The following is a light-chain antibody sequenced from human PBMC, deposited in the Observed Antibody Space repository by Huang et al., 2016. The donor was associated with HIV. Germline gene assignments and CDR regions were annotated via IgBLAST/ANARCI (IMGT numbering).Light chain of an antibody. J-gene: IGKJ1*01. CDR1: QSVYSSSTSKDY. V-gene: IGKV4-1*01. Sequence: DIIMTQSPDSLAVSLGERATLNCRSSQSVYSSSTSKDYMAWFQQKPGQPPRLLLFWAATREAGVPDRFSGSGSGTHFTLTIANVEAGDAAIYYCQQYYSSPQTFGQGTRVEVK. CDR3: QQYYSSPQT. CDR2: WAA.